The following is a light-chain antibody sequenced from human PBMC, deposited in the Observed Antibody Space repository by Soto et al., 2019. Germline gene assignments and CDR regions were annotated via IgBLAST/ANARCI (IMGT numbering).Light chain of an antibody. CDR2: EDN. V-gene: IGLV1-51*02. CDR1: SSNIGNNI. CDR3: ASWDSSLSGGV. J-gene: IGLJ2*01. Sequence: QAVVTQPPSVSAAPGQKVIISCSGSSSNIGNNIVSWYQQLPGTAPKLLIYEDNKRPSGIPDRFSGSKSGTSATLGITGLQTGDEAEYYCASWDSSLSGGVFGGGTKLTVL.